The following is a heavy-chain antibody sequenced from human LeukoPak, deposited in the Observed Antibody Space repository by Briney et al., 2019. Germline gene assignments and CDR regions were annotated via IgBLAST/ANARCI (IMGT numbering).Heavy chain of an antibody. CDR1: GGSISSSSYC. CDR2: IYYSGST. D-gene: IGHD6-13*01. CDR3: ARDEGSSWLFLFPYNWFDP. V-gene: IGHV4-39*02. Sequence: SETLSLTCTVSGGSISSSSYCWGWIRQPPGKGLEWIGSIYYSGSTYYNPSLKSRVTISVDTSKNQFSLKLSSVTAADTAVYYCARDEGSSWLFLFPYNWFDPWGQGTLVTVSS. J-gene: IGHJ5*02.